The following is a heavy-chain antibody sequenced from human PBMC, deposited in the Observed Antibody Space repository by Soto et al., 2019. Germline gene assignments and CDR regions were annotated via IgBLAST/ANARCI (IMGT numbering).Heavy chain of an antibody. J-gene: IGHJ4*02. CDR3: ARGPAPLYRSSWYYFDY. V-gene: IGHV4-59*01. Sequence: SETLSLTCTVSGGSISSYYWSWIRQPPGKGLEWIGYIYYSGSTNYNPSLKSRVTISVDTSKNQFSLKLSSVTAADTAVYYCARGPAPLYRSSWYYFDYWGQGTLVTVSS. D-gene: IGHD6-13*01. CDR1: GGSISSYY. CDR2: IYYSGST.